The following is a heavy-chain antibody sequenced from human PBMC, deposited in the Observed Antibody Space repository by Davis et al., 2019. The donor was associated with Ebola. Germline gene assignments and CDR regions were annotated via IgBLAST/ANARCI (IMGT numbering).Heavy chain of an antibody. Sequence: GESLKISCAASGFTFSSYSMNWVRQAPGKGLEWVSYISSSNSTIYYADSVKGRFTISRDNAKYSLFLLINSLRDEDTAVYYCAREGRAFDVWGKGTTVTVSS. CDR1: GFTFSSYS. V-gene: IGHV3-48*02. CDR3: AREGRAFDV. CDR2: ISSSNSTI. D-gene: IGHD1-26*01. J-gene: IGHJ6*03.